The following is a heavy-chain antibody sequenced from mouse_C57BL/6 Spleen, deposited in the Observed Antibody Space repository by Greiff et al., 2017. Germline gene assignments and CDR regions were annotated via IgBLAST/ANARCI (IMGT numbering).Heavy chain of an antibody. CDR2: IYPGSGST. J-gene: IGHJ2*01. CDR1: GYTFTSYW. CDR3: ASRENDYYGSSHFDY. D-gene: IGHD1-1*01. Sequence: VQLQQPGAELVKPGASVKMSCKASGYTFTSYWITWVEQRPGQGLEWIGDIYPGSGSTNYNEKFKSKATLTVDTSSSTAYMQLSSLTSEDSAVYYCASRENDYYGSSHFDYWGQGTTLTVSS. V-gene: IGHV1-55*01.